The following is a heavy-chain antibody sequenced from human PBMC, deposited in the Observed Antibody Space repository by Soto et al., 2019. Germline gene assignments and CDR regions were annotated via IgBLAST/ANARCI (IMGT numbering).Heavy chain of an antibody. V-gene: IGHV3-53*01. J-gene: IGHJ4*02. CDR1: GFTVSSKY. D-gene: IGHD6-6*01. CDR3: ASIAARPD. CDR2: IYSGGSI. Sequence: EVQLVESGGGLIHPGGSLRLSCAASGFTVSSKYMSWVRQAPGKGLERVSVIYSGGSIYYADSVKGRFTISRDNSKNTLYLQMNSLRAEDTAVYYCASIAARPDWGQGTLVTVSS.